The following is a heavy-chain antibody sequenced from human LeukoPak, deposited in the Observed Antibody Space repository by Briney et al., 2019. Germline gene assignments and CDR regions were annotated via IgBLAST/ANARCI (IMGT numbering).Heavy chain of an antibody. CDR1: GFTFSGSA. J-gene: IGHJ6*03. V-gene: IGHV3-73*01. CDR2: IRSKANSYAT. CDR3: TRHHPTTSGGFYYYYYMDV. D-gene: IGHD3-16*01. Sequence: GGSLRLSCAASGFTFSGSAMHWVRQASGKGLEWVGRIRSKANSYATAYAASVKGRFTISRDDSKNTAYLQINSLKTEDTAVYYCTRHHPTTSGGFYYYYYMDVWGKGTTVTVSS.